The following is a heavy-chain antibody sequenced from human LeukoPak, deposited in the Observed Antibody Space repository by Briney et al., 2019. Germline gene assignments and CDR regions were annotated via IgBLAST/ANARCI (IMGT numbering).Heavy chain of an antibody. Sequence: GGSLRLFCAASGFTFSDYYMSWIRQAPGKGLEWVSYISSSGSTIYYADSVKGRFTISRDNAKNSLYLQMNSLRAEDTAVHYCARTKDYYYDSSGYYGYWGQGTLVTVSS. V-gene: IGHV3-11*04. CDR1: GFTFSDYY. D-gene: IGHD3-22*01. J-gene: IGHJ4*02. CDR3: ARTKDYYYDSSGYYGY. CDR2: ISSSGSTI.